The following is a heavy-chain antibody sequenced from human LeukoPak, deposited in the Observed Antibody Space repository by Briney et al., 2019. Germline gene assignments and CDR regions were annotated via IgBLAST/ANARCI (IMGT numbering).Heavy chain of an antibody. V-gene: IGHV3-48*03. CDR2: ISSSGSTI. Sequence: GGSLRLSCGASGFIFRSYEMHWVRQAPGKGLEWVSYISSSGSTIYYADSVKGRFTISRDNAENSLYLQMNSLRAEDTAVYYCGKGYGLGIWGQGTMVTVSS. CDR1: GFIFRSYE. J-gene: IGHJ3*02. CDR3: GKGYGLGI.